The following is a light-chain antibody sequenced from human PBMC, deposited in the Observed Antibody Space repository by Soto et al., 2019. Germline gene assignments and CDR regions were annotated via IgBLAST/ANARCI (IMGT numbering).Light chain of an antibody. CDR2: EVT. Sequence: QSALTQPASVSGSPGQSITISCTGTRSDVGSYNLVSWYQQHPGKAPKLMIYEVTERPSGVSNRFSGSKSGDTASLTISGLQAEDEADYYCCSYAGTTTYVFGTGTKVNVL. CDR1: RSDVGSYNL. CDR3: CSYAGTTTYV. J-gene: IGLJ1*01. V-gene: IGLV2-23*02.